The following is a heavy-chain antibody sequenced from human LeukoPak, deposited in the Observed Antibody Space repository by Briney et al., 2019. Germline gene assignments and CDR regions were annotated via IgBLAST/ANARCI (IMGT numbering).Heavy chain of an antibody. V-gene: IGHV1-8*01. D-gene: IGHD6-13*01. CDR1: GYTFTSYD. J-gene: IGHJ5*02. CDR2: MNPNSGNT. CDR3: ARHPRFDSSSWYPWFDP. Sequence: ASVKVSCKASGYTFTSYDINWVRHATGQGLEWMGWMNPNSGNTGYAQKFQGRVTMTRNTSISTAYMELSSLRSEDTAVYYCARHPRFDSSSWYPWFDPWGQGTLVTVSS.